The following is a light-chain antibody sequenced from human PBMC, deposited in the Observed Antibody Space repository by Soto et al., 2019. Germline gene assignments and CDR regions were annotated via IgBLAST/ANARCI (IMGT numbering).Light chain of an antibody. CDR3: SSYAGSNNF. CDR1: SSDIGDYPY. V-gene: IGLV2-14*01. J-gene: IGLJ2*01. Sequence: QSVLTQPASVSGSPGQSLTISCTGASSDIGDYPYVSWYQQNPGKAPKLLISEVTVRPSGVSTRFSGSKSGNTASLTISGLQADDEADYYCSSYAGSNNFFGGGTKLTVL. CDR2: EVT.